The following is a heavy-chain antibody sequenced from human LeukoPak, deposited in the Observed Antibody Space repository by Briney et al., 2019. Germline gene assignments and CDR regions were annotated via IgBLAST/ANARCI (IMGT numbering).Heavy chain of an antibody. CDR2: IIPIFGTA. CDR1: GYTFTSYA. CDR3: ARDLGYSSSSFDY. Sequence: ASVKVSCKASGYTFTSYAMNWVRQAPGQGLEWMGGIIPIFGTANYAQKFQGRVTITADESTSTAYMELSSLRSEDTAVYYCARDLGYSSSSFDYWGQGTLVTVSS. J-gene: IGHJ4*02. D-gene: IGHD6-6*01. V-gene: IGHV1-69*13.